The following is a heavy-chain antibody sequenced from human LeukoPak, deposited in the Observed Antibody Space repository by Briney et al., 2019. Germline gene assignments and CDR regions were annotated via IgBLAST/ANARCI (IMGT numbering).Heavy chain of an antibody. Sequence: SETLSLTCTFSGGSISSYYWSWIRQPPGKELEWIGYIYYSGSTNYNPSLKSRVTISVDTSKNQFSLKLSSVTAADTAVYYCARGDDYSLDWGQGTLVTVSS. V-gene: IGHV4-59*01. CDR3: ARGDDYSLD. J-gene: IGHJ4*02. D-gene: IGHD4-11*01. CDR1: GGSISSYY. CDR2: IYYSGST.